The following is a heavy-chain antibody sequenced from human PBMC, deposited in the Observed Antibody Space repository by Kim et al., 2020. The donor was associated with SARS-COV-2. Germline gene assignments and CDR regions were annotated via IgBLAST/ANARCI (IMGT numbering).Heavy chain of an antibody. D-gene: IGHD3-3*01. J-gene: IGHJ4*02. CDR3: ARRERFWSGLPDY. V-gene: IGHV7-4-1*02. Sequence: TYAQGFRGRCVFSLDTSVSTAYLQISSLKAEDTGVYYCARRERFWSGLPDYWGQGTLVTVSS.